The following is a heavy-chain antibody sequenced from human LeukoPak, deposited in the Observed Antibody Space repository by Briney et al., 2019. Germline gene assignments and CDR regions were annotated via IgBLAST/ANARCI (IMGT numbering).Heavy chain of an antibody. J-gene: IGHJ5*02. CDR2: ISGSGGST. D-gene: IGHD1-1*01. CDR1: GFTFSSYA. Sequence: PGGSLRLSCAASGFTFSSYAMSWVRQAPGKGLEWVSAISGSGGSTYYADSVKGRFTISRDNSKNTLYLQMNSLRAEDTAVYYCAKDKSNWNDVDWFDPWGQGTLVTVPS. V-gene: IGHV3-23*01. CDR3: AKDKSNWNDVDWFDP.